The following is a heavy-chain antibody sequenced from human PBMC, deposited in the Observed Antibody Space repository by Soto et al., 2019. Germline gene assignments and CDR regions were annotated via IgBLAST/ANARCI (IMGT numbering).Heavy chain of an antibody. V-gene: IGHV4-59*02. D-gene: IGHD3-10*01. Sequence: SETLSLTCTVSGGSVSSYYWSWIRQPPGKGLEWIGYIYYSGSTNYNPSLKSRVTISVDTSKNQFSLKLSSVTAADTAVYYCARAPRGNYGYPSYFDYWGQGTLVTAPQ. CDR1: GGSVSSYY. CDR2: IYYSGST. CDR3: ARAPRGNYGYPSYFDY. J-gene: IGHJ4*02.